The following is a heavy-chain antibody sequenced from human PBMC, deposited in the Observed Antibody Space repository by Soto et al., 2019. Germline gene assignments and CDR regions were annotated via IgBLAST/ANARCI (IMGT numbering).Heavy chain of an antibody. Sequence: GSRRLSCTASGCTFRRYVMQWVRAAPGKGLEWVAVISSDGGNIYYADSDKGRPTISRDNSKNTLYLQMNSLRAEDMSVYYCAKGLDLSNDAADFWGQGTLVTVSS. J-gene: IGHJ4*03. CDR1: GCTFRRYV. CDR3: AKGLDLSNDAADF. D-gene: IGHD2-15*01. V-gene: IGHV3-30*18. CDR2: ISSDGGNI.